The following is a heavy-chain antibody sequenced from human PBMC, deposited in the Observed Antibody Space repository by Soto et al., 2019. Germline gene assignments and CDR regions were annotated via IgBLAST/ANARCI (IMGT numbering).Heavy chain of an antibody. CDR2: IYYTGSS. J-gene: IGHJ2*01. V-gene: IGHV4-59*01. CDR1: GGPISAYY. Sequence: QVQLQESGPGLVKPSETLSLSCTVSGGPISAYYWSWIRQSPGGGLEWIGYIYYTGSSNYNPSLNSRATLSLDASNNQFSLRLTSVTAADTGVYFCAGGNWRVTAAVFNWYFDLWGRGSLVTVSS. CDR3: AGGNWRVTAAVFNWYFDL. D-gene: IGHD2-2*01.